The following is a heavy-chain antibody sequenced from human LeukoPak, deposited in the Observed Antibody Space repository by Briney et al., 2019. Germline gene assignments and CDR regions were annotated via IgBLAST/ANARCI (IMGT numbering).Heavy chain of an antibody. CDR2: ITQSGNT. Sequence: SETLSLTCAVNGESFRGYYWSWIRQPPGKGLEWIGEITQSGNTNYNPSLKSRVTISIDTSKKQFSLRLISLTAADTAVYYCARRLRWLVPFDSWGQGTLVTVSS. CDR1: GESFRGYY. D-gene: IGHD4-23*01. V-gene: IGHV4-34*01. CDR3: ARRLRWLVPFDS. J-gene: IGHJ4*02.